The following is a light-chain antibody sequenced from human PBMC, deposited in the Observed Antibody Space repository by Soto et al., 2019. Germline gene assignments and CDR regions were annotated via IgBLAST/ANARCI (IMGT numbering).Light chain of an antibody. CDR3: SSYTSSSIWV. CDR2: DVT. Sequence: QSAPTQPASVSGSPGQSITISCTGTSSDVGGYNHVSWYQHHPGKAPKLMIYDVTNRPSGVSIRFSGSKSGNTASLTVSGLQAEDEADYYCSSYTSSSIWVFGGGTKVTVL. V-gene: IGLV2-14*03. CDR1: SSDVGGYNH. J-gene: IGLJ3*02.